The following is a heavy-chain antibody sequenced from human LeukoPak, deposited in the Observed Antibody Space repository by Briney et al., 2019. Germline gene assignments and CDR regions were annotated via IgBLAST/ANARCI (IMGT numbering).Heavy chain of an antibody. CDR3: ARDAYDYSHMDV. J-gene: IGHJ6*03. D-gene: IGHD4-11*01. CDR1: GFTVSSNY. CDR2: IYSGGST. Sequence: GGSLRLSCAASGFTVSSNYMSWVRQAPGKGLEWVSVIYSGGSTYYADSVKGRFTISRDNSKNTLYLQMNSLRAEDTAVYYCARDAYDYSHMDVWGKGTTVTVSS. V-gene: IGHV3-66*02.